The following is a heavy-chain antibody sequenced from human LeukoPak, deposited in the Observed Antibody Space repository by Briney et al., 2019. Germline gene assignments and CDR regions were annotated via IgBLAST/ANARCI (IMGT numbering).Heavy chain of an antibody. V-gene: IGHV3-66*01. J-gene: IGHJ4*02. CDR1: GFTVSSNY. Sequence: GGSLRLSCAASGFTVSSNYMSWVRQAPGKGLEWVSVIYSGGSTYYADSVKGRFTISRDNSKNTLYLQMNSLRAEDTAVYYCARDPGLSRRDPYDYWGQGTLVTVSS. D-gene: IGHD2/OR15-2a*01. CDR3: ARDPGLSRRDPYDY. CDR2: IYSGGST.